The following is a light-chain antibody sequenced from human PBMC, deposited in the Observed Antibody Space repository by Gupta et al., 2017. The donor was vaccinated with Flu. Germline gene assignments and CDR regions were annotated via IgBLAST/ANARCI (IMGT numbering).Light chain of an antibody. Sequence: SPATLSLSPGERATRSCRASQSVSSYLAWYQQKPGQAPRLLIYDASNRATGIPARFSGSGSGTDFTLTISSREPEDFAVYYWQQRSNWLTFGGGTKVEIK. V-gene: IGKV3-11*01. CDR1: QSVSSY. CDR3: QQRSNWLT. J-gene: IGKJ4*01. CDR2: DAS.